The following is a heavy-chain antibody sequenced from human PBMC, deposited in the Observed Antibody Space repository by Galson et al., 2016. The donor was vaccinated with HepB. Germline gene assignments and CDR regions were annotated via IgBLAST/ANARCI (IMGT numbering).Heavy chain of an antibody. Sequence: SLRLSCAASGFTISNSGLNWVRQAPGKGLEWISYISSSVRPIYYADSVMGRFTISRDNAKNSVYLQMNSLRDEDTAVYYCARELVRSAFDLWGQGTMVTVSS. CDR3: ARELVRSAFDL. CDR2: ISSSVRPI. V-gene: IGHV3-48*02. D-gene: IGHD4/OR15-4a*01. CDR1: GFTISNSG. J-gene: IGHJ3*01.